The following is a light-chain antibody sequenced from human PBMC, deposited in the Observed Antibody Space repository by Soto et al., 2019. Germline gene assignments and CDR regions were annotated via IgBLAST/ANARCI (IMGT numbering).Light chain of an antibody. Sequence: DVVMTQSPLSLPVTLGQSASISRRSSQSPVYSDGNTYLHWFQQRPGQSPRRLIYKVSNRDSGVPDRFSGSGSGTDFTLNISRVEAEDVGVYYCMQGTHWPWTFGQGTKVEIK. CDR2: KVS. V-gene: IGKV2-30*01. CDR1: QSPVYSDGNTY. CDR3: MQGTHWPWT. J-gene: IGKJ1*01.